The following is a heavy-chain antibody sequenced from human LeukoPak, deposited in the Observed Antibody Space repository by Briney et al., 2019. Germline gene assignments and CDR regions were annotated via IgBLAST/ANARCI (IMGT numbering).Heavy chain of an antibody. CDR2: IIPIFGTA. Sequence: SVKVSCKASGGTFSSYAISWVRQAPGQGLEWLGGIIPIFGTANYAQKFQGRVTITTDESTSTAYMELSSLRSEDTGVYYCARDFRLYGDYEGYYFDYWGQGTLVTVSS. D-gene: IGHD4-17*01. CDR1: GGTFSSYA. J-gene: IGHJ4*02. CDR3: ARDFRLYGDYEGYYFDY. V-gene: IGHV1-69*05.